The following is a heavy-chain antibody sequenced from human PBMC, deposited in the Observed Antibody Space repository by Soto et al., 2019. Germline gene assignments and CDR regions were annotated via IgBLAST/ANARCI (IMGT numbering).Heavy chain of an antibody. V-gene: IGHV3-74*01. CDR1: GFTFSSYW. D-gene: IGHD2-2*01. CDR3: ARVSVSSYQFDY. J-gene: IGHJ4*02. Sequence: EVQLVESGGGLVQPGGSLRLSCAASGFTFSSYWMHWVRQAPGTGLVWVSRINPDGSSTSYADSVKGRFTISRDNAMNMLYLEMNSLRAADPAVYYCARVSVSSYQFDYWGPGTLVTVSS. CDR2: INPDGSST.